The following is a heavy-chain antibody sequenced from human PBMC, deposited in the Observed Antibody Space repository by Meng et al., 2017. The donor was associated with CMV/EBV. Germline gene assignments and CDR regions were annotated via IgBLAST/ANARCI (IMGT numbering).Heavy chain of an antibody. V-gene: IGHV3-30-3*01. Sequence: LTFSTYAMHWVRQTPGKGMEWVAVISYDGSNKYYADSVKGRFTISRDNSKNTLHLQMNTLRAEDTALYYCARGGYYDSSGQNWFDPWGQGTLVTVSS. CDR1: LTFSTYA. CDR2: ISYDGSNK. J-gene: IGHJ5*02. CDR3: ARGGYYDSSGQNWFDP. D-gene: IGHD3-22*01.